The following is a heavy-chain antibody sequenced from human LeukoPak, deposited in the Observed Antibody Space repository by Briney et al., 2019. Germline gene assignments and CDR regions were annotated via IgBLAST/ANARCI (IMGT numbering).Heavy chain of an antibody. CDR1: GFTFSSYA. V-gene: IGHV3-23*01. CDR2: ISGSGGST. Sequence: SGGSLRLSCAASGFTFSSYAMSWVRQAPGKGLEWVSAISGSGGSTYYADSVKGRFTISRDNSKNTLYLQMNSLRAEDTAVYYCAKPYGDYEGFWFDPWGQGTLVTVSS. J-gene: IGHJ5*02. CDR3: AKPYGDYEGFWFDP. D-gene: IGHD4-17*01.